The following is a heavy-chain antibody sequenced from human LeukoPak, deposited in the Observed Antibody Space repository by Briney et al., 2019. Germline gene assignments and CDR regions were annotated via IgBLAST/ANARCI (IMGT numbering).Heavy chain of an antibody. V-gene: IGHV4-39*01. CDR2: IYYSGKN. J-gene: IGHJ5*02. D-gene: IGHD3-10*01. CDR3: ARQDFGSGSYSPNWFDP. Sequence: AETLSLTWGVSGGSIRSCNYYWGWIRQPPGKGLGWIVTIYYSGKNYYIPSLKRRVTKTVGTYNSQFSQRLSSVTAAETAVYYCARQDFGSGSYSPNWFDPWGQGTLVTVSS. CDR1: GGSIRSCNYY.